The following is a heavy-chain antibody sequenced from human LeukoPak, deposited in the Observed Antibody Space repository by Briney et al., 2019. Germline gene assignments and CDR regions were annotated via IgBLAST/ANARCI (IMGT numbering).Heavy chain of an antibody. CDR3: ALARAHSSSWVGFDY. V-gene: IGHV1-2*04. CDR1: GYTFTGYY. CDR2: INPSSGGT. D-gene: IGHD6-13*01. J-gene: IGHJ4*02. Sequence: GASVKVSCKASGYTFTGYYMHWVRQAPGQGLEWMGWINPSSGGTNYAQKFQGWVTMTRDTSISTAYMELSRLRSDDTAVYYCALARAHSSSWVGFDYWGQGTLVTVSS.